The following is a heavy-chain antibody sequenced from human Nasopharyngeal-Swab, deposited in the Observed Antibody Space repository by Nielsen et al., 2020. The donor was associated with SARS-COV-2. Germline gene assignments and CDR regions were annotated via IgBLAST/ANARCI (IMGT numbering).Heavy chain of an antibody. CDR1: GYTLTSYS. V-gene: IGHV7-4-1*02. Sequence: SATLSCKAPGYTLTSYSTNCVRQAPGQGLDWMGWINTNTGNPTYPQGFTGRFVFSLDPSVSTAYLQISSLKAEDTAVYYCARDRPTYYYGSGSHWFDPWGQGTLVTVSS. D-gene: IGHD3-10*01. J-gene: IGHJ5*02. CDR3: ARDRPTYYYGSGSHWFDP. CDR2: INTNTGNP.